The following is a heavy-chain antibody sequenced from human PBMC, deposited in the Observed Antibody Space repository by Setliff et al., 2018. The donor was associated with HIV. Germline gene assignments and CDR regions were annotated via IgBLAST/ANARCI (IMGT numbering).Heavy chain of an antibody. CDR2: INYSGST. D-gene: IGHD6-19*01. CDR3: VGTKRWLAFDS. J-gene: IGHJ4*02. CDR1: GGSISIYY. Sequence: PSEILSLTCTVPGGSISIYYWSWIRQPPGKGLEWIGYINYSGSTNYNPSLKSRVTISVDTSKNQFSLKLTSVTAADTAVYYCVGTKRWLAFDSWGQGTLVTVSS. V-gene: IGHV4-59*08.